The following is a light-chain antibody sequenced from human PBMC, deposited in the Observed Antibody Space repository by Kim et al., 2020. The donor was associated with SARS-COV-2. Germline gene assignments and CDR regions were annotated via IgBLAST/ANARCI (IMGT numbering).Light chain of an antibody. CDR1: KLGDKF. Sequence: SYELTQPPSVSVFPGQTASITCSGDKLGDKFACWYQQKPGQSPVLIIYQDTKRPSGIPDRFSGSNSGNTATLTISGAQAMDEADYYCQTWDSTTEVFGTGTKVTVL. J-gene: IGLJ1*01. CDR2: QDT. V-gene: IGLV3-1*01. CDR3: QTWDSTTEV.